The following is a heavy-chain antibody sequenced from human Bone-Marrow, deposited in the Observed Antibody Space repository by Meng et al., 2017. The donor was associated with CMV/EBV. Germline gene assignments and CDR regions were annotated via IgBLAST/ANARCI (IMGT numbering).Heavy chain of an antibody. CDR1: GYSISSGYY. CDR3: ARGGGYLN. D-gene: IGHD5-12*01. V-gene: IGHV4-38-2*02. J-gene: IGHJ4*02. Sequence: ETLYLTCTVSGYSISSGYYWGWIRQAPGKGLEWIGFIYYTGSTSFNPSLKSRVTISLDTSKNQFSLKLSSVTAADTAVYYCARGGGYLNWGQGTRVTVSS. CDR2: IYYTGST.